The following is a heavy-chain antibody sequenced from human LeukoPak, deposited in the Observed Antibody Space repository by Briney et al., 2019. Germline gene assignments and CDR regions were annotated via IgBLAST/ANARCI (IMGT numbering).Heavy chain of an antibody. D-gene: IGHD2-8*01. V-gene: IGHV4-34*01. J-gene: IGHJ4*02. CDR1: GGPFSGYY. CDR2: INHSGST. Sequence: PSETLSLTCAVYGGPFSGYYWSWIRQPPGKGLEWIGEINHSGSTNYNPSLKSRVTISVDTSKNQFSLKLNSVTAADTAIYYCARLLGMVYTIGGGEADFWGQGTLVTVSS. CDR3: ARLLGMVYTIGGGEADF.